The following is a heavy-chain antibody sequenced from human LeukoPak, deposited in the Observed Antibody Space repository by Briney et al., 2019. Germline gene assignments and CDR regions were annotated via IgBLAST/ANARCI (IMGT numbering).Heavy chain of an antibody. V-gene: IGHV5-51*01. CDR3: ARFYCSSTSCRPFDY. CDR1: GYSFTSYW. J-gene: IGHJ4*02. CDR2: IYPGDSDT. D-gene: IGHD2-2*01. Sequence: GESLQISCKGSGYSFTSYWIGWVRQMPGKGLEWMGMIYPGDSDTRYSPSFQGQVTISADKSISTAYLQWSSLKASDTAMYYCARFYCSSTSCRPFDYWGQGTLVTVSS.